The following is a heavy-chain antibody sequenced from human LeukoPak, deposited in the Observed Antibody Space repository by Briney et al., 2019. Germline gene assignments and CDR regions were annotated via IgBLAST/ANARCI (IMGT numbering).Heavy chain of an antibody. J-gene: IGHJ5*02. V-gene: IGHV3-66*01. CDR2: IYTGGNT. CDR1: GFTVSSSY. CDR3: VRDSYGTS. Sequence: PGGSLRLSCAVSGFTVSSSYMSWVRQSPRKGLEWVAIIYTGGNTYYADSVRGRFTISRDNSKNMLYLEMNGLRDEDTAEYYCVRDSYGTSWGQGTLVTVSS. D-gene: IGHD3-16*01.